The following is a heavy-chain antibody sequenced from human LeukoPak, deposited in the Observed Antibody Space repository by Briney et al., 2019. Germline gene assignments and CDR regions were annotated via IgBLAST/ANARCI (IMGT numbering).Heavy chain of an antibody. J-gene: IGHJ4*02. CDR3: ARDSGFGELLYNY. D-gene: IGHD3-10*01. Sequence: KPSETLSLTCAVYGGSFSGYYWSWIRQPPGKGLEWIGEINHSGSTNYNSSLKSRVTISVDTSKNQFSLKLRSVTAADTGVYYCARDSGFGELLYNYWRQGTLVSVSS. CDR1: GGSFSGYY. CDR2: INHSGST. V-gene: IGHV4-34*01.